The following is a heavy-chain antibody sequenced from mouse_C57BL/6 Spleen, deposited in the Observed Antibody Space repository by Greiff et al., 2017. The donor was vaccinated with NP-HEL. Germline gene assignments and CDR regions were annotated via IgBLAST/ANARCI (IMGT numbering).Heavy chain of an antibody. J-gene: IGHJ1*03. CDR3: ARSPGENWYFDV. V-gene: IGHV1-64*01. CDR2: IHPNSGST. Sequence: QVQLQQPGAELVKPGASVKLSCKASGYTFTSYWMHWVKQRPGQGLEWIGMIHPNSGSTNYNEKFKSKATLTVDKSSSTAYMQLSSLTSEDSAVYYCARSPGENWYFDVWGTGTTVTVSS. CDR1: GYTFTSYW.